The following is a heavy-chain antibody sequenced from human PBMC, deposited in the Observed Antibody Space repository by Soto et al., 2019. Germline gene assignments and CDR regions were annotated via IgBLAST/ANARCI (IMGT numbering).Heavy chain of an antibody. V-gene: IGHV1-24*01. D-gene: IGHD2-15*01. J-gene: IGHJ5*02. CDR1: GYPLTEVS. Sequence: GSVKVSCKVSGYPLTEVSIHWVRQAPGKGLEWMGGFDPENDETNYAQRFQGRFTMTEDSSTDTAFMELHSLRSDDTAVYYCTTAAFCSGATCYSGNNWFDPWGQGTMVTVSS. CDR3: TTAAFCSGATCYSGNNWFDP. CDR2: FDPENDET.